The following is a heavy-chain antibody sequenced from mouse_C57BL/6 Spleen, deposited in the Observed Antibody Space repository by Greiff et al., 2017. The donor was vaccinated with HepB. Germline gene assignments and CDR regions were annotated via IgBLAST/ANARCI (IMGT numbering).Heavy chain of an antibody. V-gene: IGHV5-16*01. CDR1: GFTFSDYY. J-gene: IGHJ1*03. D-gene: IGHD1-1*01. CDR3: ARENYGSSYWYFDV. CDR2: INYDGSST. Sequence: EVKLMESEGGLVQPGRSMKLSCTASGFTFSDYYMAWVRQVPEKGLEWVANINYDGSSTYYLDSLKSRFIISRDNAKNILYLQMSSLNSEDTATYYCARENYGSSYWYFDVWGTGTTVTVSS.